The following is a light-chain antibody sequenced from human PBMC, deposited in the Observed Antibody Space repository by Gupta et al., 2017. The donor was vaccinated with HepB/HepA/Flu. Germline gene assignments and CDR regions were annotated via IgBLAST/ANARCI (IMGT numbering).Light chain of an antibody. V-gene: IGLV1-47*01. CDR2: RNN. Sequence: QSVLTQPPSESGTPGQRVTISCSGSSSNIGSNYVYWYQQLPGTAPKLLIYRNNQRPSGVPDRFSGSKSGTSASLAISGLRSEDEADYYCAAWDDSLSGWVFGGGTKLTVL. CDR1: SSNIGSNY. J-gene: IGLJ3*02. CDR3: AAWDDSLSGWV.